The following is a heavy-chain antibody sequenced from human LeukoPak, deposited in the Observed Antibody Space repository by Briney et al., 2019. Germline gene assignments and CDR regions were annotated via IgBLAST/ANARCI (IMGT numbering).Heavy chain of an antibody. CDR2: ISGSGTST. CDR3: AKDRPNYYESNGDYYRRNGDS. CDR1: GFTFNNYA. D-gene: IGHD3-22*01. J-gene: IGHJ5*01. Sequence: PGGSLRLSCAASGFTFNNYAMSWVRQAPGKGLEWVSAISGSGTSTNYADSVKGRFTISRDNSKSTLYLQMNSLRAEDTAIYYCAKDRPNYYESNGDYYRRNGDSWGQGTLVTVSS. V-gene: IGHV3-23*01.